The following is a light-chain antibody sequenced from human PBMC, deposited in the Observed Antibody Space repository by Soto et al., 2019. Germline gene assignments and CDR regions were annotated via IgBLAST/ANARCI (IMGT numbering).Light chain of an antibody. CDR3: QQYNSYST. V-gene: IGKV1-5*01. Sequence: DIQMTQSPSTLSASVGDRVTITCRASQSISSWLAWYQQKPGKAPKLLIYDTSSLKSGVPSRFSGSGSGTEFTLTISSLQPDDFATYYCQQYNSYSTFGQGTKVEI. J-gene: IGKJ1*01. CDR1: QSISSW. CDR2: DTS.